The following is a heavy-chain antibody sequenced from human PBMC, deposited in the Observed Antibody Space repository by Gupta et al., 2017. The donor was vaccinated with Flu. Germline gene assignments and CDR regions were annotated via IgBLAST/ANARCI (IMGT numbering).Heavy chain of an antibody. CDR1: GGSFSGYY. CDR2: INHSGST. V-gene: IGHV4-34*01. CDR3: ARVGSAYDYVWGSYRSVPAKNVKFDY. J-gene: IGHJ4*02. Sequence: QVQLQQWGAGLLKPSETLSLTCAVYGGSFSGYYWSWIRQPPGKGLEWIGEINHSGSTNYNPTLKSRVTISVDTSKNQFSLKLSSVTAADTAVYYCARVGSAYDYVWGSYRSVPAKNVKFDYWGQGTLVTVSS. D-gene: IGHD3-16*02.